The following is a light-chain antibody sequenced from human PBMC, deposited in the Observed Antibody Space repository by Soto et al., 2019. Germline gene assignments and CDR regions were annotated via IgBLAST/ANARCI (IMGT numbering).Light chain of an antibody. CDR3: SSYTGSSFLWV. CDR1: SSDVGGYNY. V-gene: IGLV2-14*01. J-gene: IGLJ3*02. Sequence: QSALTQPASVSGSPGQSITISCTGTSSDVGGYNYVSWYQQHPGKAPKLMIYDVTNRPSGVSNRFSGSKSGNTASLTVSGLQAEDEADYYCSSYTGSSFLWVFGGGTKLTVL. CDR2: DVT.